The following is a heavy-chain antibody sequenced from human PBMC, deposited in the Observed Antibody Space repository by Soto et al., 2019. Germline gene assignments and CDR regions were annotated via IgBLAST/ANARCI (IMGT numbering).Heavy chain of an antibody. CDR1: GDTVSSYV. CDR2: ISAYNGNT. D-gene: IGHD1-26*01. Sequence: GASAKICCEASGDTVSSYVISGVRKTIGQGLEWMGWISAYNGNTNYAQKLQGRVTMTTDTSTSTAYMELRSLRYDDTAVYYCARASDSGSYLPPHYWGRGTLVTISS. V-gene: IGHV1-18*01. CDR3: ARASDSGSYLPPHY. J-gene: IGHJ4*02.